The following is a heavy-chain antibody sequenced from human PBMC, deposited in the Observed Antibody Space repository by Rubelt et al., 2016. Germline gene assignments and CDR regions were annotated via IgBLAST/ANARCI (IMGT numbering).Heavy chain of an antibody. V-gene: IGHV4-59*08. Sequence: QVQLQESGPGLVKPSETLSLTCTVSGGSISSYYWSWIRQPPGKGLEWIGYIYYSGSTYYNPSLKSRVSIAVDTCKNQLSLKLSSVTAADTAVYYCARPAVGATTPLDAFDIWGQGTMVTVSS. CDR3: ARPAVGATTPLDAFDI. D-gene: IGHD1-26*01. CDR2: IYYSGST. CDR1: GGSISSYY. J-gene: IGHJ3*02.